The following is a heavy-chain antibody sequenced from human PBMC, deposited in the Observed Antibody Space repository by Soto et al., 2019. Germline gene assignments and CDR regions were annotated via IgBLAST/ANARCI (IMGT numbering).Heavy chain of an antibody. V-gene: IGHV4-4*07. CDR1: GVSVTSYT. CDR2: VFSSLSA. Sequence: SETLSLTCIVSGVSVTSYTWSWVRQPADKGLEWIGRVFSSLSATYNPSLKSRIRISMDTPENRISLHLDSVTAADAGVYYCTRDGMTTGDTWGPGTLVTVSS. CDR3: TRDGMTTGDT. J-gene: IGHJ4*02. D-gene: IGHD2-21*02.